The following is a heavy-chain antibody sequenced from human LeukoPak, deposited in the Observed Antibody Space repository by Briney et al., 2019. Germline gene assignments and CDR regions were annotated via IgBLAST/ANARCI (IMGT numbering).Heavy chain of an antibody. J-gene: IGHJ4*02. CDR2: ISAYNGNT. CDR3: ARDFFHGHCSGLTCFLLDS. CDR1: GYTFTSYG. D-gene: IGHD2-15*01. Sequence: ASVKVSCKASGYTFTSYGITWVRQAPGQGLEWMGWISAYNGNTNYAQKFQGRLTMTTDTSTNTDYMELRSLRPDDTAVYYCARDFFHGHCSGLTCFLLDSWGQGSLVTVSS. V-gene: IGHV1-18*01.